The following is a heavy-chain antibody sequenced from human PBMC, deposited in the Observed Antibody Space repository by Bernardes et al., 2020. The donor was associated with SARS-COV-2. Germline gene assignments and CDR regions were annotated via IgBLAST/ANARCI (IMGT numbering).Heavy chain of an antibody. J-gene: IGHJ6*02. CDR2: SNPNSGGT. D-gene: IGHD3-22*01. CDR1: VYIFTGYY. CDR3: AVPPSNYDRYGMDV. Sequence: ASVKVSFQSSVYIFTGYYIHWVRQPPGQGLEWMGCSNPNSGGTIYAQKFQGRVTMTRDTSISTAYMGPSRLRSDDTAMYYCAVPPSNYDRYGMDVWGQGATVTVSS. V-gene: IGHV1-2*02.